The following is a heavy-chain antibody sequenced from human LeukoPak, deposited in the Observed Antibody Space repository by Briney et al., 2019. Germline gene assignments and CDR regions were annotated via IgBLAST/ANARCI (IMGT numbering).Heavy chain of an antibody. CDR1: GYTFTGYY. J-gene: IGHJ4*02. CDR2: INPNSGGT. Sequence: AASVKVSCKASGYTFTGYYMHWVRQAPGQGLEWMGWINPNSGGTNYAQKFQGRVTMTRDTSISTAYMELSRLRSDDTAVYYCARIPAGYSSGWYDYWGQGTLVTVSS. CDR3: ARIPAGYSSGWYDY. V-gene: IGHV1-2*02. D-gene: IGHD6-19*01.